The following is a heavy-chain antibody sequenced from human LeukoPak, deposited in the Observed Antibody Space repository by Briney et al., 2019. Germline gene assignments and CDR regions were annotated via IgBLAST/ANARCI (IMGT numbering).Heavy chain of an antibody. CDR2: INQSGST. Sequence: SETLSLTCAVYGVSFSGYYWSWIRQPPGKGLEWIGEINQSGSTTYNPSLKNRVTISADTSKNQFSLKLSSVTAADTAVYYCAGTDRGVPYFDYWGQGTLVTVSS. D-gene: IGHD3-10*01. CDR1: GVSFSGYY. CDR3: AGTDRGVPYFDY. J-gene: IGHJ4*02. V-gene: IGHV4-34*01.